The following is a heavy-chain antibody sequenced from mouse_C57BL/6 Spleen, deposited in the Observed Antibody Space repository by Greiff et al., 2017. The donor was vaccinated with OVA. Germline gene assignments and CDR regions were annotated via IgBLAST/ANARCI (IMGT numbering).Heavy chain of an antibody. Sequence: VQLQQSGPGLVQPSQSLSITCTVSGFSLTSYGVHWVRQSPGKGLEWLGVIWRGGGTDYNAAFMSRLSITKDNSKSQVVFKMNSLQADDAAVYYCAKNTVGLSGYFEVWGTGTTVTVSS. J-gene: IGHJ1*03. CDR3: AKNTVGLSGYFEV. V-gene: IGHV2-5*01. D-gene: IGHD1-1*01. CDR2: IWRGGGT. CDR1: GFSLTSYG.